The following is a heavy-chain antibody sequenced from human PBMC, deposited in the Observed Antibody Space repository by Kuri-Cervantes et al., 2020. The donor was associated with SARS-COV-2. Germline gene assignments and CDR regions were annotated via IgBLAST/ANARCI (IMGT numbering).Heavy chain of an antibody. D-gene: IGHD1-26*01. Sequence: ASVKVSCKASGGTFSSYAISWVRQAPGQGLEWMGWINPNSGGTNYAQKFQGRVTMTRDTSISTAYMELSRLRSDDTAVYYCAREGVGAHKGYYMDVWGKGTRSPSP. CDR2: INPNSGGT. CDR1: GGTFSSYA. V-gene: IGHV1-2*02. J-gene: IGHJ6*03. CDR3: AREGVGAHKGYYMDV.